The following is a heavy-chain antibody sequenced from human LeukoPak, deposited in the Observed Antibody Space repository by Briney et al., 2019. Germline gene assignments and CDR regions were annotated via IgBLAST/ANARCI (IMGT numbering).Heavy chain of an antibody. V-gene: IGHV3-48*04. CDR1: GFTFSSYS. Sequence: PGGSLRLSCAASGFTFSSYSMNWVRQAPGKGLEWVSYISSSGSTIYYADSVKGRFTISRDNAKNSLYLQMNSLRAEDTAVYYCARKAQTNDAFDIWGQGTMVTVSS. CDR2: ISSSGSTI. J-gene: IGHJ3*02. CDR3: ARKAQTNDAFDI.